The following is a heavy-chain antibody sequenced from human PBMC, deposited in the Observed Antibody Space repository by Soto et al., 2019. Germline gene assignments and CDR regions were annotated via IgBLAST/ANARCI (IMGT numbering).Heavy chain of an antibody. Sequence: EVQLVESGGGWVQPGGSLRLSCAASEFTFSVYSMNCIGQAPGKGLKWVSYMTSDMRTIHYAASVKGRFTISRDNAKNLVYLQMTSLRDEDTAVYYCARSVEGHFDYWGQGALVTVSS. CDR2: MTSDMRTI. V-gene: IGHV3-48*02. CDR1: EFTFSVYS. D-gene: IGHD6-19*01. CDR3: ARSVEGHFDY. J-gene: IGHJ4*02.